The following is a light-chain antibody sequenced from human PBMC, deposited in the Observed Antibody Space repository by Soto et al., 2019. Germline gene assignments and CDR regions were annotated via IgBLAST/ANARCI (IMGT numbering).Light chain of an antibody. CDR1: QSISNY. CDR2: TAS. J-gene: IGKJ1*01. CDR3: QQYNSYSPKT. V-gene: IGKV1-5*03. Sequence: DIQMTQSPSTLSASVGDRVTITCRASQSISNYLAWYQQKPGQAPKLLIYTASTLESGVPSRFRGSGSGTEFTLTISSLLPDDFATYYFQQYNSYSPKTFGQGTKVDTK.